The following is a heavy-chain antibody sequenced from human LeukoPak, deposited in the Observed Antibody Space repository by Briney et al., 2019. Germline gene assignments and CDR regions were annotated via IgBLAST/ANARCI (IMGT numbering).Heavy chain of an antibody. Sequence: SQTLSLNCAIYRDSVYSKNAAWNWIRQSPSRGLEWLGRRYYRSKWYNDYALSVKSRITINPDTSKNQFTLQLNSVSPEDTAVYYCARDTYYFDYWGQGTLVTVSS. CDR1: RDSVYSKNAA. D-gene: IGHD3-16*01. V-gene: IGHV6-1*01. CDR2: RYYRSKWYN. CDR3: ARDTYYFDY. J-gene: IGHJ4*02.